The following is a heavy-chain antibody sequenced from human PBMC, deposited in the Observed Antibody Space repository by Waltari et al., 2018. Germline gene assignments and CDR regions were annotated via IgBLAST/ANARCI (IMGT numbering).Heavy chain of an antibody. D-gene: IGHD6-6*01. CDR2: INHSGST. CDR3: AKGWDSSSSWDY. J-gene: IGHJ4*02. Sequence: QVQLQQWGAGLLKPSETLSLTCAVYGGSFSGYYWSWIRRPPGKGLEWIGEINHSGSTNYNPSLKSRVTISVDTSKNQFSLKLSSVTAADTAVYYCAKGWDSSSSWDYWGQGTLVTVSS. CDR1: GGSFSGYY. V-gene: IGHV4-34*01.